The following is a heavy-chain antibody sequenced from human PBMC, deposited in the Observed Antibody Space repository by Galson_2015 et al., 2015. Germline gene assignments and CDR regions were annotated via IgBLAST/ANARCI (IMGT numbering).Heavy chain of an antibody. Sequence: SVKVSCKASGYTFTSYYMHWVRQAPGQGLEWMGIINPSGGSTSYAQKFQGRVTMTRDTSTSTVYVELSSLRSEDTAVYYCAGESEERYYYDSSGNRHLDYWGQGTLVTVSS. V-gene: IGHV1-46*01. CDR2: INPSGGST. CDR1: GYTFTSYY. J-gene: IGHJ4*02. D-gene: IGHD3-22*01. CDR3: AGESEERYYYDSSGNRHLDY.